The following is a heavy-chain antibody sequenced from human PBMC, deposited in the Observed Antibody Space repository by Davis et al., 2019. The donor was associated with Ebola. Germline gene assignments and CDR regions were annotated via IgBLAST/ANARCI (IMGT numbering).Heavy chain of an antibody. D-gene: IGHD3-3*01. CDR2: IIHIGST. Sequence: SETLSPTCAVHGSSFSGYYWSWIRQPPGKGLEWIGEIIHIGSTNYNPSLKSRVTISVDTSKNQFSLKLSSVTAADTAVYYCARRRITICGVVIGTGIRGGMDVWGQGTTVTVSS. CDR3: ARRRITICGVVIGTGIRGGMDV. CDR1: GSSFSGYY. V-gene: IGHV4-34*12. J-gene: IGHJ6*02.